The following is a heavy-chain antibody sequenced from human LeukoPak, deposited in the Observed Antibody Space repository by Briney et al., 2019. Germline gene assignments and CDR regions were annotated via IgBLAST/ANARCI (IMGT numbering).Heavy chain of an antibody. CDR2: IYFGGST. CDR1: GGSIGSDY. V-gene: IGHV4-39*07. Sequence: SETLSLTCTISGGSIGSDYWGWIRQPPGKGLEWIGNIYFGGSTYYNPSLNSRVTISIDSSKKHFSLKLSSVTAADTAVYYCARVDLGGSGYFFDLWGQGALVTVSS. J-gene: IGHJ4*02. CDR3: ARVDLGGSGYFFDL. D-gene: IGHD3-22*01.